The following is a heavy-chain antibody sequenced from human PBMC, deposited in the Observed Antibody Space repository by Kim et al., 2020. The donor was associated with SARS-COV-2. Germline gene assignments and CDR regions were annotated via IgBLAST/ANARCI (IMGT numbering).Heavy chain of an antibody. Sequence: ASVKVSCKASGYTFTSYYMHWVRQAPGQGLEWMGIINPSGGSTSYAQKFQGRVTMTRDTSTSTVYMELSSLRSEDTAVYYCARDNSPYRYYDFWSGYSNTLNWFDPWGQGTLVTVSS. CDR1: GYTFTSYY. J-gene: IGHJ5*02. V-gene: IGHV1-46*01. CDR2: INPSGGST. D-gene: IGHD3-3*01. CDR3: ARDNSPYRYYDFWSGYSNTLNWFDP.